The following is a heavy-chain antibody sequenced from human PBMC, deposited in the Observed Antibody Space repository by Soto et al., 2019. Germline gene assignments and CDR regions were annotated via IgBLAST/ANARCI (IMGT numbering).Heavy chain of an antibody. CDR2: IFPGDSDT. V-gene: IGHV5-51*01. CDR3: ARVYMITFGGLTPSPRAYRFDY. CDR1: GDTFSDQW. J-gene: IGHJ4*02. D-gene: IGHD3-16*01. Sequence: PVESLKISCNASGDTFSDQWVAWVRQKPGKGLEWLGIIFPGDSDTRYSPSFQGHVTISVDNSIHTHFLQWSSLTTSDTATYYCARVYMITFGGLTPSPRAYRFDYWGQGTRVTVSS.